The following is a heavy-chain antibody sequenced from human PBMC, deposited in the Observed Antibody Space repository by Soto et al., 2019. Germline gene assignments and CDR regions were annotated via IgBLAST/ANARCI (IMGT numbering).Heavy chain of an antibody. CDR2: ISGSGVST. CDR3: AKDRLKLAPHYFDY. J-gene: IGHJ4*02. D-gene: IGHD6-13*01. V-gene: IGHV3-23*01. CDR1: EFTFSSYA. Sequence: PGGSLRLSWAASEFTFSSYAMTWVRQAPGKGLEWVSAISGSGVSTYYADSVKGRFTISRDNSKNTLYLQMNSLRAEDTAVYYCAKDRLKLAPHYFDYWGQGTLVTVSS.